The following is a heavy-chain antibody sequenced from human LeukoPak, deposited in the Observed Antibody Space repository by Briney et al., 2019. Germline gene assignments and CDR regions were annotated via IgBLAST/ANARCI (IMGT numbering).Heavy chain of an antibody. CDR1: GGTFSSYA. V-gene: IGHV1-69*04. CDR3: ARVGYGDYGG. D-gene: IGHD4-17*01. Sequence: SLKTSCKASGGTFSSYAISRVRQAPGQRLEWMGRIIPIVGIANYAQKFQGRVTITAEKSTSTAYMELRSLRSEDTAVYYCARVGYGDYGGWGQGTLVTVSS. CDR2: IIPIVGIA. J-gene: IGHJ4*02.